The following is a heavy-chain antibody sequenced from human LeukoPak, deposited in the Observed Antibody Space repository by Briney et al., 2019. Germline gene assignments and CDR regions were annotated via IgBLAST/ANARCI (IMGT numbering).Heavy chain of an antibody. D-gene: IGHD2-2*01. J-gene: IGHJ6*03. V-gene: IGHV3-20*04. CDR1: GFTFDDCG. Sequence: AGGSLRLSCAASGFTFDDCGMSWVRQAPGKGLEWVSGINWNGGSTGYADSVKGRFTISRDNAKNSLYLQMNSLRAEDTALYYCARDTKGYMDVWGKGTTVTVSS. CDR3: ARDTKGYMDV. CDR2: INWNGGST.